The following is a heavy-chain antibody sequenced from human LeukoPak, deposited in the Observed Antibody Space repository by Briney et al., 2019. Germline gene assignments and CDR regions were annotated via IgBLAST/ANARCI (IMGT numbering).Heavy chain of an antibody. Sequence: GGSLRLSCAASGFTFSSYEMNWVRQAPGKGLEWVSYISSSGSTIYYADSVKGRFTISRDNAKNSLYLQMNSLRAEDTAVYYCANDGAYYDSSTDAFDIWGQGTMVTASS. J-gene: IGHJ3*02. CDR3: ANDGAYYDSSTDAFDI. V-gene: IGHV3-48*03. CDR2: ISSSGSTI. CDR1: GFTFSSYE. D-gene: IGHD3-22*01.